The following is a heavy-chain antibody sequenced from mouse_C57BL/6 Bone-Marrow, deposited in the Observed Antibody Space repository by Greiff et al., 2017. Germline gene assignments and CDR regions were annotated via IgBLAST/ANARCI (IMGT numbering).Heavy chain of an antibody. CDR1: GYTFTSYW. Sequence: VQLQQPGAELVMPGASVKLSCKASGYTFTSYWMHWVKQRPGQGLEWIGEIDPSDSYTNYNQKFKGKSTLTVDKSSSTAYMQLSSLTSEDSAVYYCAKLGPHPWFAYWGQGTLVTGSA. J-gene: IGHJ3*01. CDR2: IDPSDSYT. V-gene: IGHV1-69*01. D-gene: IGHD4-1*01. CDR3: AKLGPHPWFAY.